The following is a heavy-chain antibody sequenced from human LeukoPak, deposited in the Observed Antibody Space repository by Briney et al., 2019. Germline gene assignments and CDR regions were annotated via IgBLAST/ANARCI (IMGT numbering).Heavy chain of an antibody. Sequence: GGSVRLPCAVCVITFTTSDVSGVGLPRARGLVWVSTITKSGGSTYYAGSVKARFTISSDNSKDTLYLQMSSLRAEDTAVYYCANVVGGYRGERALV. V-gene: IGHV3-23*01. CDR3: ANVVGGY. CDR2: ITKSGGST. J-gene: IGHJ4*02. CDR1: VITFTTSD. D-gene: IGHD2-21*01.